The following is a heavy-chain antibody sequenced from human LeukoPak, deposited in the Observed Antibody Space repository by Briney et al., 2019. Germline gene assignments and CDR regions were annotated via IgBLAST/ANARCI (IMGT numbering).Heavy chain of an antibody. V-gene: IGHV1-2*06. D-gene: IGHD3-22*01. J-gene: IGHJ4*02. Sequence: ASVKVSCKASGYTFTGYYMHWVRQAPGQGLEWMGRINPNSGGTNYAQKFQGRVTMTRDTSISTAYMELSRLRSDDTAVYYCARILDSSGYYSPWEVDYWGQGTLVTVSS. CDR2: INPNSGGT. CDR1: GYTFTGYY. CDR3: ARILDSSGYYSPWEVDY.